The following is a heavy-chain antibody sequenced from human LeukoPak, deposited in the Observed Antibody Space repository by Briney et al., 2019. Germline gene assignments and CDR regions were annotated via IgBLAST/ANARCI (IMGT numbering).Heavy chain of an antibody. Sequence: SETLSLTCAVYGGSFSGCYWSWIRQPPGKGLEWIGEINHSGSNTYNPSLKSRVTISVDTSKNQFSLKLSSVTAADTAVYYCARRGGYYYYYMDVWGKGTTVTVSS. V-gene: IGHV4-34*01. CDR2: INHSGSN. J-gene: IGHJ6*03. CDR1: GGSFSGCY. CDR3: ARRGGYYYYYMDV. D-gene: IGHD3-16*01.